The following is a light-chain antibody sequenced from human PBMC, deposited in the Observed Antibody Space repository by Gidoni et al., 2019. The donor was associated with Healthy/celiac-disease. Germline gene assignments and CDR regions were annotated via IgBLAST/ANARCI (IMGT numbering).Light chain of an antibody. CDR3: QQRSNWPWT. Sequence: EIVLTQSPATLSLSPGERATLSCRASQSVSSYLAWYQQKPGQAPRLLIYDASNRATGIPARFSGSGSGTDFTLTICSLEPEDFAVYSCQQRSNWPWTFGQGTKVEIK. CDR1: QSVSSY. V-gene: IGKV3-11*01. CDR2: DAS. J-gene: IGKJ1*01.